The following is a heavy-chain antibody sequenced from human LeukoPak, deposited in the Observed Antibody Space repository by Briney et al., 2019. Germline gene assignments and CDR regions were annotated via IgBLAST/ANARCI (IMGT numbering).Heavy chain of an antibody. CDR3: SRGSLDNSIYGTFFA. CDR2: IKQDGSEK. J-gene: IGHJ4*02. D-gene: IGHD4-11*01. V-gene: IGHV3-7*04. Sequence: PGGSLRLSCAASGFTFSNVWMSWVRQAPGKGLEWVANIKQDGSEKYYVDSVKGRFTISRDNAKNSLYLQMNSLRAEDTAVYYCSRGSLDNSIYGTFFAWGQGTLFTVSS. CDR1: GFTFSNVW.